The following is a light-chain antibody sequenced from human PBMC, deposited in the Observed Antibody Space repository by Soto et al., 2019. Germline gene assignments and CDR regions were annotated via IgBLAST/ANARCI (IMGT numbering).Light chain of an antibody. CDR2: EVT. V-gene: IGLV2-14*01. CDR3: MLRTTGDTRV. CDR1: SSDVGGYNY. J-gene: IGLJ3*02. Sequence: QSVLTQPASVSGSPGQSITISCTGTSSDVGGYNYVSWYQQHPGKAPKLIIYEVTHRPSGVSSRFSGSRSGNTASLTISGVQAEDESDYYCMLRTTGDTRVFGGGTKVTVL.